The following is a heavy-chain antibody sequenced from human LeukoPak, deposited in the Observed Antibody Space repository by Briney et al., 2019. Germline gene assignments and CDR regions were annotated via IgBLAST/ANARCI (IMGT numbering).Heavy chain of an antibody. CDR2: IFPSGGEI. CDR1: GFTFSSYW. J-gene: IGHJ1*01. D-gene: IGHD2-15*01. Sequence: GGSLRLSCAASGFTFSSYWMSWVRQAPGKGLEWVSSIFPSGGEIHYADSVRGRFTISGDNSKNTVYLQMNSLRAEDTAIYFCAKDRRLAATTLEHWGQGTLVTVSS. CDR3: AKDRRLAATTLEH. V-gene: IGHV3-23*01.